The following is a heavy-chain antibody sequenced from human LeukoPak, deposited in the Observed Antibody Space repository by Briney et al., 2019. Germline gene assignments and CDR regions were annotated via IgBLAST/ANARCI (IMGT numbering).Heavy chain of an antibody. CDR3: ARGMKYSSGWLGRGSWFDP. CDR2: INHSGST. Sequence: PSETLSLTCAVYGGSFSGYYWSWIRQPPGKGLEWIGEINHSGSTNYNPFLKSRVTISVDTSKNQFSLKLSSVTAADTAVYYCARGMKYSSGWLGRGSWFDPWGQGTLVTVSS. V-gene: IGHV4-34*01. J-gene: IGHJ5*02. CDR1: GGSFSGYY. D-gene: IGHD6-19*01.